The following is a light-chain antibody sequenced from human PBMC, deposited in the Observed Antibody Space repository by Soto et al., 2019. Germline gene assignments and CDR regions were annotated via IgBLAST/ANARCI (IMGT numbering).Light chain of an antibody. CDR3: QKYNSARWT. CDR1: QGISNY. V-gene: IGKV1-27*01. CDR2: AAS. J-gene: IGKJ1*01. Sequence: DIQMTQSPSSLSASVGDGVTITCRASQGISNYLAWYQQIPGKVPRLLIYAASTLQSGVPSRFSGSGSGTDFTLTISSLQPEDVETYYCQKYNSARWTFGLGTKVDIK.